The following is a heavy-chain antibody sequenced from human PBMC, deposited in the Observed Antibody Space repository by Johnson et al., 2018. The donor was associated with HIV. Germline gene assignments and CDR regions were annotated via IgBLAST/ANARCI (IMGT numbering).Heavy chain of an antibody. V-gene: IGHV3-11*04. CDR2: ISSSGSTI. Sequence: QVQLVEFGGGLVKPGGSLRLSCAASGFTFSDYYMSWIRQAPGKGLEWVSYISSSGSTIYYADSVKGRFPISRDNAKNSLYLQMNSLRAEDTAVYYCARSRRWTGTVTRPLEAFDIWGQGTMVTVSS. D-gene: IGHD4-11*01. CDR1: GFTFSDYY. J-gene: IGHJ3*02. CDR3: ARSRRWTGTVTRPLEAFDI.